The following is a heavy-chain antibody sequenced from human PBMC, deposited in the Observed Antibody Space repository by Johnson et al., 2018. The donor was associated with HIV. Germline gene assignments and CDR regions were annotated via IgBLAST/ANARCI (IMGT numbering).Heavy chain of an antibody. CDR3: ARDRFISFYYVPVAFDI. D-gene: IGHD3-10*02. CDR2: ISYDGSNK. CDR1: GFTFSSYA. J-gene: IGHJ3*02. V-gene: IGHV3-30-3*01. Sequence: QVQLVESGGGVVQPGRSLRLSCAASGFTFSSYAMHWVRQAPGKGLEWVAVISYDGSNKYYADSVKGRLTISRDNSKNTLYLQMNSLRAEDTAVYYCARDRFISFYYVPVAFDIGRQGTMVTVSS.